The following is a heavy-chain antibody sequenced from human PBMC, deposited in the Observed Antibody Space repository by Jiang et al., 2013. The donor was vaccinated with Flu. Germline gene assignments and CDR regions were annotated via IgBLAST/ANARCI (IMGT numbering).Heavy chain of an antibody. V-gene: IGHV4-39*01. Sequence: GSGLVKPSETLSLTCTVSGGSISSSSYYWGWIRQPPGKGLEWIGSIYYSGSTYYNPSLKSRVTISVDTSKNQFSLKLSSVTAADTAVYYCARLSRMDWFDPWGQGTLVTVSS. CDR1: GGSISSSSYY. J-gene: IGHJ5*02. CDR3: ARLSRMDWFDP. D-gene: IGHD2-8*01. CDR2: IYYSGST.